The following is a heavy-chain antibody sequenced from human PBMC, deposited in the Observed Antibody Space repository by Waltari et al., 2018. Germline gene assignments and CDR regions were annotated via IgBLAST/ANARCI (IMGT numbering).Heavy chain of an antibody. D-gene: IGHD3-16*01. J-gene: IGHJ5*02. CDR1: GYSSGRDTYY. CDR2: VYYSGATT. CDR3: SRGLNWNDN. Sequence: QLHVRESGPGLVKTSETLSLTCSVTGYSSGRDTYYWAWFRQPPGGGLECIGNVYYSGATTYYNPSLKSRVSIAVDTSQNQVSLTLTSVTATDSGVYYCSRGLNWNDNWGQGTLVTVSS. V-gene: IGHV4-39*01.